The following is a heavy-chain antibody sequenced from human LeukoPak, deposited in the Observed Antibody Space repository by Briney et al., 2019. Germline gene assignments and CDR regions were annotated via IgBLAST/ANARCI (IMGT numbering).Heavy chain of an antibody. Sequence: GGSLRLSCAASGFTFSSYWMSWVRQAPGKGLEWVANIKQDGSEKYYVDSVKGRFTISRDNAKNSLYLQMNSLRAEDTAVYYCARVPRTSFHEYWFDPWGQGTLVTVSS. D-gene: IGHD2-2*01. V-gene: IGHV3-7*01. J-gene: IGHJ5*02. CDR3: ARVPRTSFHEYWFDP. CDR1: GFTFSSYW. CDR2: IKQDGSEK.